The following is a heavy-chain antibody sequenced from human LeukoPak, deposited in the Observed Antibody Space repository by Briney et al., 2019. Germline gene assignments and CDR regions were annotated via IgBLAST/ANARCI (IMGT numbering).Heavy chain of an antibody. CDR3: ATGRSLDY. CDR2: ISSSGSTM. V-gene: IGHV3-11*04. Sequence: GGSLRLSRAPSGFIFSDYYMSWIRQPPGKGLEWVSYISSSGSTMYYTDSVKGRFTISRDNAKDSLYLQMNSLRAEDTSMYYCATGRSLDYWGQGTLVTVSS. CDR1: GFIFSDYY. J-gene: IGHJ4*02.